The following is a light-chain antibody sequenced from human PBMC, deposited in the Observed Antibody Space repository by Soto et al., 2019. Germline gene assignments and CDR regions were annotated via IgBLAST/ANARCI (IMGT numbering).Light chain of an antibody. CDR1: QSVSSNF. CDR2: GAS. Sequence: EIVLTQSPGNLSLSPGERATLSCRASQSVSSNFLAWYQEKPGQAPRLLIYGASSSATGIPDRFSGSGSGTDFTLTSTILAPEDFAMYYCQRYDSFRPFGQGTKVDLK. J-gene: IGKJ1*01. CDR3: QRYDSFRP. V-gene: IGKV3-20*01.